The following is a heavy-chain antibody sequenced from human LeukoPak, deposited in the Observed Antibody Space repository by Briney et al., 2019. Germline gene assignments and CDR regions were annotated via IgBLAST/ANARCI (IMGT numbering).Heavy chain of an antibody. CDR1: GFTFSSYS. CDR3: ARDVDYYDSSGYYDAAYYFDY. J-gene: IGHJ4*02. CDR2: ISSSSSYI. D-gene: IGHD3-22*01. Sequence: SGGSLRLSCAASGFTFSSYSMNWVRQAPGKGLEWVSSISSSSSYIYYADSVKGRFTISRDNAKNSLYLQMNSLRAGDTAVYYCARDVDYYDSSGYYDAAYYFDYWGQGTLVTASS. V-gene: IGHV3-21*01.